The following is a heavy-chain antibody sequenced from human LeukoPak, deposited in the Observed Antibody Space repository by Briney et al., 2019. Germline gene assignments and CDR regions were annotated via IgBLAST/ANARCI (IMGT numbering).Heavy chain of an antibody. V-gene: IGHV1-18*01. CDR1: GYTFTSCG. Sequence: ASVKVSCKASGYTFTSCGISWVRQAPGQGLEWMGWISAYNGNTNYAQKLQGRVTMTTDTSTSTAYMELRSLRSDDTAVYYCARDRCTNGVCYSPPGYWGQGTLVTVSS. J-gene: IGHJ4*02. CDR2: ISAYNGNT. CDR3: ARDRCTNGVCYSPPGY. D-gene: IGHD2-8*01.